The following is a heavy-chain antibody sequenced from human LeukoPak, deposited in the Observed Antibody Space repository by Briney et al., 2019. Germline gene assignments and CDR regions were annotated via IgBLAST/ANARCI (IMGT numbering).Heavy chain of an antibody. CDR3: ARVWSVGATTVYYGMDV. D-gene: IGHD1-26*01. J-gene: IGHJ6*02. CDR1: GFTFSSYS. V-gene: IGHV3-21*01. CDR2: IRSSGSYK. Sequence: GGSLILSCGASGFTFSSYSMNRVRQAPGKELEWVSSIRSSGSYKYYADSVKGRFTISRDNAKNSLYLQMNSLRAEDTAVYYCARVWSVGATTVYYGMDVWGQGTTVTVSS.